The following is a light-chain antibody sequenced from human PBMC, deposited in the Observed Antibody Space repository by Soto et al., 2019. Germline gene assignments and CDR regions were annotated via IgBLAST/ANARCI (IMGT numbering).Light chain of an antibody. V-gene: IGKV3-11*01. CDR2: DAS. J-gene: IGKJ1*01. Sequence: EIALTQSPATLSLSPGERATLSCRASQSVSSYLAWYQQKPGQAPRLLIYDASNRATGIPARFSGSGSGTDFTLTISSLKPEDFAVYYCQQHSNWPRTFGQGTKVEIK. CDR3: QQHSNWPRT. CDR1: QSVSSY.